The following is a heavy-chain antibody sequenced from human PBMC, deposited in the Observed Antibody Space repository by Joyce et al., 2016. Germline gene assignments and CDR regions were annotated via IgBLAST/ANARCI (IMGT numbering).Heavy chain of an antibody. CDR1: GFTFGSYA. D-gene: IGHD6-25*01. CDR2: ISYDGRKT. Sequence: QVQLVESGGGVVQPGRSLRLSCVASGFTFGSYAMGWVRQGPGMRLEWVASISYDGRKTYSPDSVKGRFTISRDTSKNTLALQMSSLRVEDTAVYYCARDYPSQPSGSWDFFDLWGQGTLVIVSS. J-gene: IGHJ4*02. CDR3: ARDYPSQPSGSWDFFDL. V-gene: IGHV3-30*04.